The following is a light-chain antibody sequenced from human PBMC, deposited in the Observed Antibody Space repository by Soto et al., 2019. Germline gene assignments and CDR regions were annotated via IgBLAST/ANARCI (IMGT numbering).Light chain of an antibody. V-gene: IGKV1-5*01. CDR3: QQYNSQWT. J-gene: IGKJ1*01. Sequence: DIQMTQSPSTLSASVGDRVTITCRASQSISIWLAWYQQKPGKAPKLLIYDASILESGVPSRFSGSGSGTVFTLTITSLQPDDFATYHCQQYNSQWTFGQGTKVEIK. CDR1: QSISIW. CDR2: DAS.